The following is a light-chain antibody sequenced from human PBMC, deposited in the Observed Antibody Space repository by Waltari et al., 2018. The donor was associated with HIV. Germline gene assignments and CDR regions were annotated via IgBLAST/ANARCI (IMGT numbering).Light chain of an antibody. CDR3: QSYDTSNHLI. J-gene: IGLJ2*01. CDR1: SGNIASNS. V-gene: IGLV6-57*04. Sequence: FMLTQPHSMSESPGRTVTISCTRSSGNIASNSVPWYQQRPGSAPIPVIYEDTQRPSGVPERFSGSLDSSSNSASLTISGLRSEDEADYYCQSYDTSNHLIFGGGTKLTVL. CDR2: EDT.